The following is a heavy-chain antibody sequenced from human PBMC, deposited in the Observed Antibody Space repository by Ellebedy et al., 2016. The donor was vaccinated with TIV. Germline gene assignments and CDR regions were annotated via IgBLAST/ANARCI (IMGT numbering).Heavy chain of an antibody. CDR3: ARDRIVGATSYGF. J-gene: IGHJ4*02. CDR2: IKQDGSEK. CDR1: GFTFSRHY. V-gene: IGHV3-7*01. Sequence: GESLKISCVASGFTFSRHYMHWVRQAPGKGLEWVANIKQDGSEKYYVDSVKGRFTISRDNAKNSLYLQMNSLRVEDTAVYYCARDRIVGATSYGFWGQGALVTVSS. D-gene: IGHD1-26*01.